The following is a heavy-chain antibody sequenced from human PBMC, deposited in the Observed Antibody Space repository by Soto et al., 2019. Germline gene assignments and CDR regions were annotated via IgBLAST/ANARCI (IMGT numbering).Heavy chain of an antibody. CDR3: ARDTIVASVLDAFDI. D-gene: IGHD5-12*01. V-gene: IGHV3-66*01. Sequence: GGSLRLSCAASGFTVSSNYMSWVRQAPGKGLEWVSVIYSGGSTYYADSVKGRFTISRDNSKNTLYLQMNSLRAEDTAVYYCARDTIVASVLDAFDIWGQGTMVTVSS. J-gene: IGHJ3*02. CDR1: GFTVSSNY. CDR2: IYSGGST.